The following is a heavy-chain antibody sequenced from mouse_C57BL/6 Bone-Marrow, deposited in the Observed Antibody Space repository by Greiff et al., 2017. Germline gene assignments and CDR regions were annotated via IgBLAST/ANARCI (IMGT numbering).Heavy chain of an antibody. J-gene: IGHJ1*03. Sequence: QVQLKESGAELMKPGASVKLSCKATGYTFTGYWLEWVKPRPGHGLEWLGEILPGSGSTTYNEKFKGKATFTADTSSNTAYMQLSSLTTDDSAIYYCATDYYGSSYWYFDVWGTGTTVTVSS. CDR3: ATDYYGSSYWYFDV. D-gene: IGHD1-1*01. CDR1: GYTFTGYW. CDR2: ILPGSGST. V-gene: IGHV1-9*01.